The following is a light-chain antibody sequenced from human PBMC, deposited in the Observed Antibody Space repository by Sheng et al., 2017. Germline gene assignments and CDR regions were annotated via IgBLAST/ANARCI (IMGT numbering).Light chain of an antibody. V-gene: IGKV3-15*01. CDR1: QSISSN. J-gene: IGKJ1*01. CDR3: QHYNNWPPTWT. CDR2: GAS. Sequence: EIVMTQSPATLSVSPGERATLSCRASQSISSNLVWFQQKPGQAPRLLIYGASTRATGIPARFSGSGSGTEFTLTISSLQSEDFAVYYCQHYNNWPPTWTFGQGTKVE.